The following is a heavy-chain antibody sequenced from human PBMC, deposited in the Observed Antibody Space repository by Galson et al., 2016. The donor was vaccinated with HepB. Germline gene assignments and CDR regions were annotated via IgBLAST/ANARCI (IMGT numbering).Heavy chain of an antibody. CDR1: GDTFTGYY. Sequence: SVKASCKASGDTFTGYYIHWVRQAPGQGLEWMAWLSANSGATNYAQKFQGWVTMTRDTSISTAYMELTSLTSDATAIYYCATSTGYRSGWGAFDILGQGTMVTVSS. D-gene: IGHD6-25*01. CDR2: LSANSGAT. CDR3: ATSTGYRSGWGAFDI. V-gene: IGHV1-2*04. J-gene: IGHJ3*02.